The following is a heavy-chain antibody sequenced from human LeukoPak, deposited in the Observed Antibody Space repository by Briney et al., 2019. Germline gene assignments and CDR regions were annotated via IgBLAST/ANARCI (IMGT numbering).Heavy chain of an antibody. CDR2: INDSGRT. Sequence: PSETLSFTCAVYGGSFSNYYWSWIRQPPGKGLEWIGEINDSGRTNYNPSLMSRVTVSVDTSKNQFSLRLTSVTATDTAVYYCARRWNYGRNYYIDVWGKGATVSVSS. D-gene: IGHD1-7*01. CDR3: ARRWNYGRNYYIDV. CDR1: GGSFSNYY. J-gene: IGHJ6*03. V-gene: IGHV4-34*01.